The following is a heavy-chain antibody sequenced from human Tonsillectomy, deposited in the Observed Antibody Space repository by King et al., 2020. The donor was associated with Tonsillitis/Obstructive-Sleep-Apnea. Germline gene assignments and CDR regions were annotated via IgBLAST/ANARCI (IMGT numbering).Heavy chain of an antibody. V-gene: IGHV4-59*01. CDR2: IYYNGNT. Sequence: VQLQESGPGLVKPSKTLSLTCTVSGDSISSYYWSWIRQPPGKGLESIGYIYYNGNTNYNPSLKSRVTISVDTSKNQFSLKLSTVTAADTAVYYCARGRISYFDFWGQGTLVTVLS. CDR3: ARGRISYFDF. D-gene: IGHD2/OR15-2a*01. J-gene: IGHJ4*02. CDR1: GDSISSYY.